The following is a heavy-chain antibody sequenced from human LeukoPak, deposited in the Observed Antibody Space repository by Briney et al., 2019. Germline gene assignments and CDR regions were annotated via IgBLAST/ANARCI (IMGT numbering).Heavy chain of an antibody. CDR2: ISYDGSNK. Sequence: PGGSLRLSCAASGFTFSSYGMHWVRQAPGKGLEWVAVISYDGSNKYYADSVKGRFTISRDNSKNTLYLQMNSLRAEDTAVYYCAKDGGDILTGYVDYWGQGTLVAVSS. V-gene: IGHV3-30*18. J-gene: IGHJ4*02. D-gene: IGHD3-9*01. CDR3: AKDGGDILTGYVDY. CDR1: GFTFSSYG.